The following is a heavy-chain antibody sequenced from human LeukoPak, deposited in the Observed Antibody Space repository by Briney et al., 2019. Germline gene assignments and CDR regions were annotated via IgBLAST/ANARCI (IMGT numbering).Heavy chain of an antibody. D-gene: IGHD2-15*01. V-gene: IGHV1-2*02. CDR1: GYTFTDDY. CDR3: ARDAGYCTGGSCWYFDH. Sequence: AASVKVSCKASGYTFTDDYMHWVRQAPGQGLEWMGWINLNSGGTNFAQRFQGRVTMTRDTSISTAYMDLSRLISDDTAVYYCARDAGYCTGGSCWYFDHWGQGTLVTVSS. J-gene: IGHJ4*02. CDR2: INLNSGGT.